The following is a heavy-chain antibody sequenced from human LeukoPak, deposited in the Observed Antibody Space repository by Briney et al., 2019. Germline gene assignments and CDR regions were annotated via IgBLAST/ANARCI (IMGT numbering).Heavy chain of an antibody. Sequence: GGSLRLSCAASGFTFSSYAMSWVRQAPGKGLEWVSAISGSGGSTYYADSVKGRFTISRDNSKNTLYLQMNNLRAEDTAVYYCAPARLLNWFDPWGQGTLVTVSS. D-gene: IGHD3-10*01. J-gene: IGHJ5*02. CDR1: GFTFSSYA. V-gene: IGHV3-23*01. CDR2: ISGSGGST. CDR3: APARLLNWFDP.